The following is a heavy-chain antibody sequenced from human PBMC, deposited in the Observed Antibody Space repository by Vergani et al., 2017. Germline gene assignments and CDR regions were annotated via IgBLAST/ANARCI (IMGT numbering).Heavy chain of an antibody. J-gene: IGHJ2*01. CDR1: GYSISSGYY. CDR2: IYHSGST. V-gene: IGHV4-38-2*01. D-gene: IGHD6-13*01. CDR3: ARVGIAAAGNGRYFDL. Sequence: QLQLQESGPGLVKPSETLSLTCAVSGYSISSGYYWGWIRQPPGKGLEWIGSIYHSGSTYYNPSLKSRVTISVDTSKNQFSLKLSSVTAADTAVYYCARVGIAAAGNGRYFDLWGRGTLVTVSS.